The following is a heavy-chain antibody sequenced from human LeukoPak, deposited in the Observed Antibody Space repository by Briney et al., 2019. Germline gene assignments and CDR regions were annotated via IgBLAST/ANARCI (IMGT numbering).Heavy chain of an antibody. CDR3: AREIGDSAMVTMDY. J-gene: IGHJ4*02. CDR1: GYSISSGYY. V-gene: IGHV4-38-2*02. D-gene: IGHD5-18*01. Sequence: SETLSLTCTVSGYSISSGYYWGWIRQPPGKGLEWIGRIYHSGSTYYNPSLKSRVTISVDTSKNQFSLKLSSVTAADTAVYYCAREIGDSAMVTMDYWGQGTLVTVSS. CDR2: IYHSGST.